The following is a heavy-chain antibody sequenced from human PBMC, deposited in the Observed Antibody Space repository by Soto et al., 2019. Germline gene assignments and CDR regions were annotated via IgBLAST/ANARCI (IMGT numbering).Heavy chain of an antibody. V-gene: IGHV3-64D*06. CDR2: ISSNGGST. D-gene: IGHD3-9*01. CDR1: GFTFSSYA. J-gene: IGHJ4*02. CDR3: AAYYDILTGLDF. Sequence: GRSLRLSCSASGFTFSSYAMHLVRQAPGKGLEYVSAISSNGGSTYYADSVKGRFTISRDNSKNTLYLQMSSLRAEDTAVYYCAAYYDILTGLDFWGQGTLVTVSS.